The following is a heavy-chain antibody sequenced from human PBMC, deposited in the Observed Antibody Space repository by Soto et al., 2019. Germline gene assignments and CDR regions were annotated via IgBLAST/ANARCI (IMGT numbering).Heavy chain of an antibody. Sequence: PSQTLSLSCAVYGGSFRGAEYYWSLIPQPLRKGPEWIGHTYYNGYTKYNPALRSRVTMSEDTAKNQFSLRLSSVTAADTAVYFCARGPAYINGWRTFDLGGRGILVTVSS. J-gene: IGHJ4*02. CDR1: GGSFRGAEYY. CDR2: TYYNGYT. D-gene: IGHD6-19*01. CDR3: ARGPAYINGWRTFDL. V-gene: IGHV4-61*08.